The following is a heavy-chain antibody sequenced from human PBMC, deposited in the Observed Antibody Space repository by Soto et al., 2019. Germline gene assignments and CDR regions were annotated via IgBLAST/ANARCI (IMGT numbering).Heavy chain of an antibody. CDR3: AKGHGIVVVINYFDY. V-gene: IGHV3-23*01. D-gene: IGHD3-22*01. CDR1: GFTFSSYA. Sequence: LRLSCAASGFTFSSYAMSWVRQAPGKGLEWVSAISGSGGSTYYADSVKGRFTISRDNSKNTLYLQMNSLRAEDTAVYYCAKGHGIVVVINYFDYWGQGTLVTVSS. J-gene: IGHJ4*02. CDR2: ISGSGGST.